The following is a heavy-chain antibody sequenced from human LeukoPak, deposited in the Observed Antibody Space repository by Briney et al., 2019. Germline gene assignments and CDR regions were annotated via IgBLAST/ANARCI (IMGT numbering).Heavy chain of an antibody. CDR2: IYTSGST. J-gene: IGHJ3*02. CDR1: GGSISSSY. V-gene: IGHV4-4*07. D-gene: IGHD3-9*01. CDR3: ARDTETHYDILTGYSTTNANDAFDI. Sequence: SETLSLTCTVSGGSISSSYWSWIRQPAGKGLEWIGRIYTSGSTNYNPSLKSRVTMSVDTSKNQFSLKLSSVTAADTAVYYCARDTETHYDILTGYSTTNANDAFDIWGQGTMVTVSS.